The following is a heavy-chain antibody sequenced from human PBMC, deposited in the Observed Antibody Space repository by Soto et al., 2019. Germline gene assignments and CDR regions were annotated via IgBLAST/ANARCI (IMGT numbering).Heavy chain of an antibody. CDR3: ARAYFYDSPVPFDY. V-gene: IGHV2-26*01. Sequence: QVTLKESGPVLVQPTETLTLTCTVSGFSLSNARMGVSWIRQPPGKALEWLAHIFSNDEKSYSTSLKSRLTISKDTSKSQVVLILTNMVPVDTATYYCARAYFYDSPVPFDYWGQGPLVTVSS. J-gene: IGHJ4*02. CDR1: GFSLSNARMG. CDR2: IFSNDEK. D-gene: IGHD3-22*01.